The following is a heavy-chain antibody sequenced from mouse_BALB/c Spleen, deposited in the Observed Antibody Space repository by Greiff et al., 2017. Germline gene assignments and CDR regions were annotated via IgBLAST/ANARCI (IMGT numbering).Heavy chain of an antibody. V-gene: IGHV7-3*02. CDR3: ARDCHGCSMDY. D-gene: IGHD2-2*01. CDR2: IRNKANGYTT. CDR1: GFTFTDYY. J-gene: IGHJ4*01. Sequence: EVKLMESGGGLVQPGGSLRLSCATSGFTFTDYYMSWVRQPPGKALEWLGFIRNKANGYTTEYSASVKGRFTISRDNSQSILYLQMNTLRAEDSATYDCARDCHGCSMDYWGQGTSVTVSS.